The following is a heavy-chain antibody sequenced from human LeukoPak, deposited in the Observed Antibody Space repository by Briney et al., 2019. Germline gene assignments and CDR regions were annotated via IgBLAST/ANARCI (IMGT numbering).Heavy chain of an antibody. CDR2: VHISGST. CDR1: GGSISSRSYC. Sequence: SETLSLTCTVSGGSISSRSYCWSWIRQPAGKGLEWIGHVHISGSTNYNSSLKSRVTISVDTSKNQFSLKLSSVTAADTAVYYCARVSDLGGLPVSWGQGTLVTVSS. CDR3: ARVSDLGGLPVS. D-gene: IGHD1-26*01. J-gene: IGHJ5*02. V-gene: IGHV4-61*09.